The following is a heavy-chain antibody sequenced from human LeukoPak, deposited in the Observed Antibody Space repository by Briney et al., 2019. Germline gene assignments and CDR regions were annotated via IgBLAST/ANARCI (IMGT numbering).Heavy chain of an antibody. Sequence: GASVKVSCKASGYTFTAYYLHWVRQAPRQGLEWMGWINPNTGGTNYARKFQGRVTMTRDTSINSAYMELSSLRSDDTAVYFCAREGNYYFDYWGQGTLVTVSS. D-gene: IGHD1-7*01. CDR1: GYTFTAYY. V-gene: IGHV1-2*02. CDR2: INPNTGGT. J-gene: IGHJ4*02. CDR3: AREGNYYFDY.